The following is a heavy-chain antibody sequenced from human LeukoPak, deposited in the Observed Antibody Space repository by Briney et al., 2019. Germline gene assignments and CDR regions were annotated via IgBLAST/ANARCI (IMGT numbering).Heavy chain of an antibody. J-gene: IGHJ3*02. V-gene: IGHV4-59*08. D-gene: IGHD3-10*01. CDR2: IYYSGST. Sequence: SETLSLTCTVSGGSISNKYWSWIRQPPGKGLEWIGYIYYSGSTNYNPSLKSPVTILVDTSMIQFSLKLTSVTAPHTAVYYCARHASPLWFGELHIFIYAFHIWGQGTMVTVSS. CDR3: ARHASPLWFGELHIFIYAFHI. CDR1: GGSISNKY.